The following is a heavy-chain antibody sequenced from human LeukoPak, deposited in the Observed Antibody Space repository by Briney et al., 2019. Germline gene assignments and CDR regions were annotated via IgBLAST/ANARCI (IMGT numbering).Heavy chain of an antibody. CDR2: IYYGGST. CDR1: GGSISSSNYY. V-gene: IGHV4-39*01. Sequence: SETLSLTCTVSGGSISSSNYYWGWIRQPPGKGLEWIGDIYYGGSTSYYPSLKGRVTISVDTSKNQFSLKLSSVTAADTAVYYCVRGDLRLPRSTPDCWGQGTLVTVSS. D-gene: IGHD5/OR15-5a*01. J-gene: IGHJ4*02. CDR3: VRGDLRLPRSTPDC.